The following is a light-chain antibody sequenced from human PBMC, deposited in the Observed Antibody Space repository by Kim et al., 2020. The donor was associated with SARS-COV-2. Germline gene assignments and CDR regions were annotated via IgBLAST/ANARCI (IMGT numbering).Light chain of an antibody. J-gene: IGKJ1*01. CDR2: KAS. V-gene: IGKV1-5*03. CDR1: QSISSS. Sequence: SATIGDRVTITCRASQSISSSLAGYQQKPGKAPQLLVCKASSLERGVPSGFSGSGSGTEFTLTINSLQPDDFATYYGQQYSSLWTFGQGTKVDIK. CDR3: QQYSSLWT.